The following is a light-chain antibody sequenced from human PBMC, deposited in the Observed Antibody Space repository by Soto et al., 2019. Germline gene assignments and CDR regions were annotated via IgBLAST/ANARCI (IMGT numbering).Light chain of an antibody. CDR3: QQMRT. Sequence: DIQMTQSPSTLSASLGDRVTITCRASQSISSWLAWYQQKPGKAPKFLIYDASTLESGVPSRFSGSGFGTEFSLTISSLQPDDFGSYYCQQMRTFGQGTKVDI. J-gene: IGKJ1*01. CDR2: DAS. CDR1: QSISSW. V-gene: IGKV1-5*01.